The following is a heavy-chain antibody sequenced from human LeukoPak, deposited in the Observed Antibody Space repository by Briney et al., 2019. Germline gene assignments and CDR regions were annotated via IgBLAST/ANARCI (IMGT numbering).Heavy chain of an antibody. V-gene: IGHV4-39*01. J-gene: IGHJ4*02. CDR1: GGSISSSHYY. CDR2: FYYSGNT. D-gene: IGHD2-2*01. CDR3: ARRRSGTDFDY. Sequence: KSSETLSLTCTVSGGSISSSHYYWGWIRQSPGKGLEWIGSFYYSGNTYYNPSLESRVTISVDTSKNQFSLKLSSVSAADTAVYYCARRRSGTDFDYWGQGTLVSVYS.